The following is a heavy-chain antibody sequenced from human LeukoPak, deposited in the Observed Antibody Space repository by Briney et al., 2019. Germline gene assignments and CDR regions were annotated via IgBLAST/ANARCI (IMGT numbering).Heavy chain of an antibody. CDR1: GGSISSGDYY. D-gene: IGHD1-26*01. Sequence: PSETLSLTCTVSGGSISSGDYYWSWIRQPPGKGLELIGYIYYSGSTYYNPSLKSRVTISVDTSKNQFSLKLSSVTAADTAVYYCARGGGSYPIDAFDIWGQGTMVTVSS. V-gene: IGHV4-30-4*08. CDR3: ARGGGSYPIDAFDI. J-gene: IGHJ3*02. CDR2: IYYSGST.